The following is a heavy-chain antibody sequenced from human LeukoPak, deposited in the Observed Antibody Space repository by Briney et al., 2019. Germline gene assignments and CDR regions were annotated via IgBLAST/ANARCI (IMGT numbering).Heavy chain of an antibody. Sequence: ASVKVSCKASGYTFTSYYMHWVRQAPGQGLEWMGIINPSGGSTSYAQKFQGRVTMTRDTSASTVYMELRGLRSDDTAVYYCASTSDYYDSRWFDPWGQGTLVTVSS. CDR1: GYTFTSYY. V-gene: IGHV1-46*01. J-gene: IGHJ5*02. CDR2: INPSGGST. CDR3: ASTSDYYDSRWFDP. D-gene: IGHD3-22*01.